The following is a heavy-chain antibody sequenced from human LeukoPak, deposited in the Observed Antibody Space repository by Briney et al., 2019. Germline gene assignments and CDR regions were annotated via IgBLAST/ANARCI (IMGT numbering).Heavy chain of an antibody. D-gene: IGHD6-25*01. J-gene: IGHJ4*02. V-gene: IGHV4-59*01. CDR3: ASSSGTDY. CDR2: IYYSGST. Sequence: SETLSLTCTVSGGSISSYYWSWLRQPPGKGLEWIGYIYYSGSTNYNPSLKSRVTISVDTSKNQFSLKLSSVTAADTAVYYCASSSGTDYWGQGTLVTVSS. CDR1: GGSISSYY.